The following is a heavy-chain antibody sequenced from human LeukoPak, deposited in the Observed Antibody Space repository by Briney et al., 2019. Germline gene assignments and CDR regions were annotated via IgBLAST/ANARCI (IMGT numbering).Heavy chain of an antibody. CDR3: ARDPYDSSGYLVGFDY. CDR1: GGTFSSYA. CDR2: IIPIFGTA. J-gene: IGHJ4*02. V-gene: IGHV1-69*13. Sequence: SVKVSCKASGGTFSSYAISWVRQAPGQGLEWMGGIIPIFGTANYAQKFQGRVTITADESTSTAYMELSSLRSEDTAVYYCARDPYDSSGYLVGFDYWGQGTLVTVSS. D-gene: IGHD3-22*01.